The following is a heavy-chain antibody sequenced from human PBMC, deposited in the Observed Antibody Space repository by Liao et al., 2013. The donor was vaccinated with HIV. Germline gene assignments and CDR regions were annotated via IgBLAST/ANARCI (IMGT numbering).Heavy chain of an antibody. V-gene: IGHV4-30-2*01. Sequence: QLRLQESGSGLVKPSQTLSLTCAVSGVSISSGGYSWSWIRQPPGKGLEWIGYMYHSGATYYNPSLKSRVTISVDSFTNQFSLKLSSVTAADTAVYYCASHTEFADYQAFANWGQGTLVTVSS. J-gene: IGHJ4*02. CDR2: MYHSGAT. CDR1: GVSISSGGYS. CDR3: ASHTEFADYQAFAN. D-gene: IGHD2-2*01.